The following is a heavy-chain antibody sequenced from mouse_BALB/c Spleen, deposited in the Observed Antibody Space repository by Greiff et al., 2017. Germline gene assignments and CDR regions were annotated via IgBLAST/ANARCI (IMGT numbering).Heavy chain of an antibody. D-gene: IGHD6-1*01. CDR1: GFTFSSYG. V-gene: IGHV5-6*01. Sequence: EVQRVESGGDLVKPGGSLKLSCAASGFTFSSYGMSWVRQTPDKRLEWVATISSGGSYTYYPDSVKGRFTISRDNAKNTLYLQMSSLKSEDTAMYYCARGGDASFDYWGQGTTLTVSS. CDR2: ISSGGSYT. CDR3: ARGGDASFDY. J-gene: IGHJ2*01.